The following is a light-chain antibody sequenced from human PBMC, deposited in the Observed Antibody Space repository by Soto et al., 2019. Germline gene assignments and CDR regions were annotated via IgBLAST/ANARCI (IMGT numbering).Light chain of an antibody. CDR3: QQYGTSRQT. CDR2: GAS. CDR1: QSVTSSY. Sequence: DIVLTQSPGTLSLSPGERATLSCRASQSVTSSYVAWYQQQPGQAPRLLIYGASSRATGIPDRFTGSGSGTDFTLTISRLEPEDFAVYYCQQYGTSRQTFGQGTKVEVK. J-gene: IGKJ1*01. V-gene: IGKV3-20*01.